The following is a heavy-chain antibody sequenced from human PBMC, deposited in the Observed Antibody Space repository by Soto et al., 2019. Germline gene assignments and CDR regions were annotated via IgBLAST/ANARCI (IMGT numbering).Heavy chain of an antibody. Sequence: GGSLRLSCAASGFTFSSYGMHWVRQAPGKGLEWVAVISYDGSNKYYADSVKGRFTISRDNSKNTLYLLMNSLRAEDTAVYYCAKDPSLADYYGMDVWGQGTTVTVSS. D-gene: IGHD6-25*01. V-gene: IGHV3-30*18. CDR2: ISYDGSNK. J-gene: IGHJ6*02. CDR1: GFTFSSYG. CDR3: AKDPSLADYYGMDV.